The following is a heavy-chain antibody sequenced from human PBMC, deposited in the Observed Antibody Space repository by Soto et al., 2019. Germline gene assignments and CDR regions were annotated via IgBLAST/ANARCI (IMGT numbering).Heavy chain of an antibody. J-gene: IGHJ6*03. D-gene: IGHD3-10*01. CDR2: MNPNSGNT. Sequence: QVQLVQSGAEVKKPGASVKVSCKASGYTFTSYDINWVRQATGQGLEWMGWMNPNSGNTGYAQKFQGRVTLTRNTSISTAYMELSSLRSEDTAVYYCARNYGSGSYLSYYYYMDVWGKVTTVTVSS. CDR3: ARNYGSGSYLSYYYYMDV. V-gene: IGHV1-8*01. CDR1: GYTFTSYD.